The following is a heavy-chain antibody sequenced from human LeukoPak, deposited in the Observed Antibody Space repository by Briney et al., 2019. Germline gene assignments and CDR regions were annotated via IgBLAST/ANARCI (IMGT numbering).Heavy chain of an antibody. CDR3: ARGGYYDFSYFDY. Sequence: GGSLRLSCAASGFTFSSYAMHWVRQAPGKGLEWVAVISYDGSNKYYADSVKGRFTISRDNSKNTLYLQMNSLRAEDTAVHYCARGGYYDFSYFDYWGQGTLVTVSS. CDR2: ISYDGSNK. J-gene: IGHJ4*02. D-gene: IGHD3-3*01. CDR1: GFTFSSYA. V-gene: IGHV3-30-3*01.